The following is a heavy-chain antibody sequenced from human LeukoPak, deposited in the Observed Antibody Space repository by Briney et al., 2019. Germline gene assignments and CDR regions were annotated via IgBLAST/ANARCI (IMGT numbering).Heavy chain of an antibody. CDR3: ARPRIRDNWLDP. J-gene: IGHJ5*02. D-gene: IGHD1-14*01. CDR1: GYTFTSYA. Sequence: ASVKVSCKASGYTFTSYAMHWVRQAPGQRLEWMGWINAGNGNTKYSQKFQGRVTITRDTSASTAYMELSSLRSEDAAVYYCARPRIRDNWLDPWGQGTLVTVSS. V-gene: IGHV1-3*01. CDR2: INAGNGNT.